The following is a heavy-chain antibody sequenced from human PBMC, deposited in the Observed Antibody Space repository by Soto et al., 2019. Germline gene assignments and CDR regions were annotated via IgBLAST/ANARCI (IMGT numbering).Heavy chain of an antibody. V-gene: IGHV3-30-3*01. J-gene: IGHJ5*02. D-gene: IGHD2-2*01. CDR1: EFTFSNYA. CDR3: ARGGYCSSTSCYEWFEP. CDR2: ISYDGSNK. Sequence: QVQLVESGGGVVQPGRSLRLSCAASEFTFSNYAMHWVRQPPGKGLEWVALISYDGSNKYYADSVKGRFTISRDNSQNTLYLQMNRLKAEDTAVYYCARGGYCSSTSCYEWFEPWGQGTLVTVSS.